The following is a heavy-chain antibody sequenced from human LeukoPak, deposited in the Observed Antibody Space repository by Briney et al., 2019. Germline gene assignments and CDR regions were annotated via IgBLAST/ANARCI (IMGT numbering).Heavy chain of an antibody. CDR1: GFTFSDYY. CDR2: IKQDGSEK. J-gene: IGHJ4*02. V-gene: IGHV3-7*01. D-gene: IGHD3-22*01. CDR3: ARDGSNDSSGYDY. Sequence: GGSLRLSCAASGFTFSDYYMSWIRQAPGKGLEWVANIKQDGSEKYYVDSVKGRFTISRDNAKNSLYLQMNSLRAEDTAVYYCARDGSNDSSGYDYWGQGTLVTVSS.